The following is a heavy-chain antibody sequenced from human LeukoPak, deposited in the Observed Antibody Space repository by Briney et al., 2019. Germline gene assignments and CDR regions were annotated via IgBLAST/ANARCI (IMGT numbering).Heavy chain of an antibody. D-gene: IGHD1-14*01. Sequence: TGGSLRLSCAASGFSFNSYAMSWVRQAAGKGLEWVSVLYSDGNTKYADSVQGRFTISRDNSKNTLYLEMDSLSPDDTAVYYCARGVEPLAANTLAYWGQGTLVTVSS. CDR3: ARGVEPLAANTLAY. J-gene: IGHJ4*02. CDR2: LYSDGNT. V-gene: IGHV3-23*03. CDR1: GFSFNSYA.